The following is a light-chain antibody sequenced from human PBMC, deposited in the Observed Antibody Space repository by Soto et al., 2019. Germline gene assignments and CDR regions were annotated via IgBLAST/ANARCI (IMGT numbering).Light chain of an antibody. Sequence: DIQMTQSPSSLSASVGDRVTITCRASQSIRTYLNWYQQKPGIAPKLLIFSASSLQGGVPSRFSGSASGTDCTITISSLQPEDFATYYCQQSYSPLMYTFGQGTKLEIK. V-gene: IGKV1-39*01. CDR3: QQSYSPLMYT. CDR2: SAS. J-gene: IGKJ2*01. CDR1: QSIRTY.